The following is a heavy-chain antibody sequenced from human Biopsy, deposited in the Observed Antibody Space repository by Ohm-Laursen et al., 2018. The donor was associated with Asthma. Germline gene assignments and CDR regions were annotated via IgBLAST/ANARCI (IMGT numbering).Heavy chain of an antibody. J-gene: IGHJ4*02. CDR3: ARKAGSCISRTCYSLDF. Sequence: GASVKVSCNSLGGTFNTYVIGWVRQAPGQGLEWMGGINSVFGTTTYPQKFQDRVTITVDDSTSTVYMELSSLRSEDTAVYYCARKAGSCISRTCYSLDFWGQGTLVTVSS. D-gene: IGHD2-2*01. CDR1: GGTFNTYV. CDR2: INSVFGTT. V-gene: IGHV1-69*13.